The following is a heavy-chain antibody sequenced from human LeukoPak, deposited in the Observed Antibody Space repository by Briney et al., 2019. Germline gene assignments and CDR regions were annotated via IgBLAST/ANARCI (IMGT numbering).Heavy chain of an antibody. V-gene: IGHV3-21*01. CDR2: ISSSSSYI. CDR1: GFTFSSYS. Sequence: GGSLRLSCAASGFTFSSYSMNWVRQAPGKGLEWVSSISSSSSYIYYADSVKGRFTISRDNAKNSLYLQMNSLRAEDTAVYYCARETEVYCSSTSCRDYWGQGTLVTVSS. D-gene: IGHD2-2*01. CDR3: ARETEVYCSSTSCRDY. J-gene: IGHJ4*02.